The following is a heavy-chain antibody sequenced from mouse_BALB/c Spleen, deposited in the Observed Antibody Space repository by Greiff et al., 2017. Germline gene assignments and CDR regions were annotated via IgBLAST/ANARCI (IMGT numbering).Heavy chain of an antibody. D-gene: IGHD3-3*01. J-gene: IGHJ4*01. V-gene: IGHV1-69*02. Sequence: VQLKQPGAELVRPGASVKLSCKASGYTFTSYWINWVKQRPGQGLEWIGNIYPSDSYTNYNQKFKDKATLTVDKSSSTAYMQLSSPTSEDSAVYYCTRGGWERAMDYWGQGTSVTVSS. CDR2: IYPSDSYT. CDR3: TRGGWERAMDY. CDR1: GYTFTSYW.